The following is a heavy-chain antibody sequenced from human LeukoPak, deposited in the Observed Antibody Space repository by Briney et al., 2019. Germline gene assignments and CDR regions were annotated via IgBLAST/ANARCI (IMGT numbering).Heavy chain of an antibody. J-gene: IGHJ6*02. D-gene: IGHD1-20*01. V-gene: IGHV1-2*02. CDR3: ARDFLTGTTGDYYYYGMDV. CDR2: INPNSGGT. CDR1: GYTFTGYY. Sequence: ASVKVSCKASGYTFTGYYMHWVRPAPGQGLEWMGWINPNSGGTNYAQKFKGRVAMTRDTAISTAYMELSRLRSDDTAVYYCARDFLTGTTGDYYYYGMDVWGQGTTVTVSS.